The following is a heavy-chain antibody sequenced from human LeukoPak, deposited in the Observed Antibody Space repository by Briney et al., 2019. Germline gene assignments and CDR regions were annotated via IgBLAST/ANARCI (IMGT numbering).Heavy chain of an antibody. CDR3: AKTLGYCSSTSCAERAFDI. CDR1: GFTFSSYA. D-gene: IGHD2-2*01. CDR2: ISGSGGST. V-gene: IGHV3-23*01. J-gene: IGHJ3*02. Sequence: PGGSLRLSCAASGFTFSSYAMSWVRQAPGKGLEWVSAISGSGGSTYYADSVKGRFTISRDNSKNTLYLQMNSLRAEDTAVYYCAKTLGYCSSTSCAERAFDIWGQGTMVTVSS.